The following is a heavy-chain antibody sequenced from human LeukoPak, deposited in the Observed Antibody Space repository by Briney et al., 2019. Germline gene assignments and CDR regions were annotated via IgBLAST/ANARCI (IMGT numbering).Heavy chain of an antibody. J-gene: IGHJ3*01. D-gene: IGHD1-26*01. CDR2: LSSGGTT. CDR3: ARGGDIVGATRSAFDF. CDR1: GFTVSSNY. Sequence: PGGSLRLSCAASGFTVSSNYMSWVRQAPGKGLEWVSVLSSGGTTYYADSVKGRFTISRDTSKNTLYLQMNSARAEDTAIYYCARGGDIVGATRSAFDFWGQGTMVTVSS. V-gene: IGHV3-53*01.